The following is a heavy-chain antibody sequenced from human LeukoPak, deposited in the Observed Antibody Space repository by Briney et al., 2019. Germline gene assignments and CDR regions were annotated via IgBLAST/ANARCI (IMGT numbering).Heavy chain of an antibody. D-gene: IGHD2-15*01. J-gene: IGHJ5*02. CDR3: ARDLLVGYCSGGSCYSYHNWFDP. CDR1: GGSISSYY. V-gene: IGHV4-59*01. CDR2: IYYSGST. Sequence: SETLSLTCTVSGGSISSYYWSWIRQPPGKGLEWIGYIYYSGSTNYNPSLKSRVTISVDTSKNQFSLKLSSVTAADTAVYYCARDLLVGYCSGGSCYSYHNWFDPWGQGTLVTVSS.